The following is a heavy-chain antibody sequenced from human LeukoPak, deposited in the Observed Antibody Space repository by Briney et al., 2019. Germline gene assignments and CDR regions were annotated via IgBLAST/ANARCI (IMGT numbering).Heavy chain of an antibody. Sequence: PSETLSLTCTVSGGSISSGDYYWSWIRQPPGKGLEWIGYIYYSGSTYYNPSLKSRVTISVDTSKNQFSLMLSSVTAADTAVYYCAGLTVAGTSAYFDYWGQGTLVTVSS. CDR1: GGSISSGDYY. CDR2: IYYSGST. CDR3: AGLTVAGTSAYFDY. J-gene: IGHJ4*02. D-gene: IGHD6-19*01. V-gene: IGHV4-30-4*01.